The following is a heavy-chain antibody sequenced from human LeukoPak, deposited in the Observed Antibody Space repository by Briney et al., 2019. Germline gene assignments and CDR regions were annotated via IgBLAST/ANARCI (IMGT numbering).Heavy chain of an antibody. CDR1: GGSFSGYY. J-gene: IGHJ5*02. V-gene: IGHV4-34*01. Sequence: SETLSLTCAVYGGSFSGYYWSWIRQPPGKGLEWIGEINHSGSTNYNPSLKSRVTISVDTSKNQFSLKLSSVTAADTAVCYCANRGLWGLNWFDPWGQGTLVTVSS. CDR2: INHSGST. CDR3: ANRGLWGLNWFDP. D-gene: IGHD2-8*02.